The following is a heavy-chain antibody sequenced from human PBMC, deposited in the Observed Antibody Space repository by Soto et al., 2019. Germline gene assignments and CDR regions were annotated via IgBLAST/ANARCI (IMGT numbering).Heavy chain of an antibody. CDR2: ISAYNGNT. V-gene: IGHV1-18*01. Sequence: ASVKVSCKASGYTFTSYGISWVRQAPGQGLEWMGWISAYNGNTNYAQKLQGRVTMTTDTSTSTAYMELRSLRSDDTAVYYCAREPSGYDSTGYIDYWGQGTLLTVCS. D-gene: IGHD3-22*01. CDR1: GYTFTSYG. J-gene: IGHJ4*02. CDR3: AREPSGYDSTGYIDY.